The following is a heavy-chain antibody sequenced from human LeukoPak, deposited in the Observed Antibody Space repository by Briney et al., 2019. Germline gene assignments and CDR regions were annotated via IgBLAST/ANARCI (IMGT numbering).Heavy chain of an antibody. Sequence: ASVKVSCKASGYTFTGYYMHWVRQAPGQGLEWMGWINPNSGGTNYAQKFQGRVTMTRDTSISTAYMELSRLRSDDTAVYYCARDKSEDYDFWSGYYMFLGFDPWGQGTLVTVSS. CDR1: GYTFTGYY. D-gene: IGHD3-3*01. J-gene: IGHJ5*02. CDR3: ARDKSEDYDFWSGYYMFLGFDP. CDR2: INPNSGGT. V-gene: IGHV1-2*02.